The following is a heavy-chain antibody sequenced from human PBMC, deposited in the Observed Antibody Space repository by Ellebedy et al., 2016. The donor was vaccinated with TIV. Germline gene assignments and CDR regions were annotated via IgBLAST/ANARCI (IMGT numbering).Heavy chain of an antibody. CDR3: TRDMDRQLVLRFDP. Sequence: AASVKVSCKPSGYTFTNYCLSWVRQAPGQGLEWMGWMSAHGYTNYAEKFQGRVTMTTDTSKSTTYMELRSLRSDDTAVYYCTRDMDRQLVLRFDPWGQGTPVTVS. J-gene: IGHJ5*02. CDR1: GYTFTNYC. D-gene: IGHD6-13*01. V-gene: IGHV1-18*01. CDR2: MSAHGYT.